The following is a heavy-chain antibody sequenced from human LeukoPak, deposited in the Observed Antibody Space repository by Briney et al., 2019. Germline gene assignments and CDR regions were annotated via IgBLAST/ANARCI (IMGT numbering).Heavy chain of an antibody. D-gene: IGHD2-21*02. J-gene: IGHJ4*02. CDR2: ISGSGGST. CDR3: AKERLRGLFVVVTAIPDY. Sequence: GGSLRLSCAASGFTFSSYAMSWVRQAPGKGLEWVSAISGSGGSTYYADSVKGRFTISRDNSKNTLYLQMNSLRAEDTAVYYCAKERLRGLFVVVTAIPDYWGQGTLVTVSP. V-gene: IGHV3-23*01. CDR1: GFTFSSYA.